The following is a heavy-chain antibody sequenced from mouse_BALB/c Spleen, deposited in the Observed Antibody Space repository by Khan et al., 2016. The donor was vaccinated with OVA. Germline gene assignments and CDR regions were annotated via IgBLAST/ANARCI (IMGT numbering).Heavy chain of an antibody. J-gene: IGHJ2*01. CDR1: GYTFTNYG. CDR2: INTYTGEP. Sequence: QIQLVQSGPELKKPGETVKISCKASGYTFTNYGMNWVKQAPGKGLKWMGWINTYTGEPTYAADFKGRFAFSLETSASTAYLQINNLKNEDTATYFCASLTGTDYWGQGTTLTVSS. V-gene: IGHV9-3-1*01. D-gene: IGHD4-1*01. CDR3: ASLTGTDY.